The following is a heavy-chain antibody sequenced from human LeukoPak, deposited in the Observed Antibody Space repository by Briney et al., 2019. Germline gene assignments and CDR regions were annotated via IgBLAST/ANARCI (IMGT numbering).Heavy chain of an antibody. CDR3: ARHSSYTSGWFQDY. J-gene: IGHJ4*02. V-gene: IGHV4-39*01. Sequence: SETLSLTCTVSGGSISSSSYYWGWIRQPPGKGLEWIGGISYSGSTYYNPSLKSRVTISVDTSRNQFSLKLNSVTAADTAVYHCARHSSYTSGWFQDYWGQGTPVSVSS. CDR2: ISYSGST. D-gene: IGHD6-19*01. CDR1: GGSISSSSYY.